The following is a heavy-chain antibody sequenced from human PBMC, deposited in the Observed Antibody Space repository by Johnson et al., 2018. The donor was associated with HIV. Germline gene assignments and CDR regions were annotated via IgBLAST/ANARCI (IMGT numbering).Heavy chain of an antibody. CDR3: AKDRMYDYGDYGGAFDI. J-gene: IGHJ3*02. Sequence: VQLVESGGGLVQPGGSLRLSCAASGFTFSRYAMSWVRQAPGKGLEWVSAISGSGGSTYYADSVKGRFTISRDNSKNTLYLQMNSLRAEDTAVYYCAKDRMYDYGDYGGAFDIWGQGTMVTVSS. D-gene: IGHD4-17*01. V-gene: IGHV3-23*04. CDR1: GFTFSRYA. CDR2: ISGSGGST.